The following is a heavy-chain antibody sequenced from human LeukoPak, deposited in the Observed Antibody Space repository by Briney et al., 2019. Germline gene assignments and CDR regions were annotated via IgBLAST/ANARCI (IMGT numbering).Heavy chain of an antibody. J-gene: IGHJ4*02. Sequence: GGSLILSCAASGFTFSSYGMHWVRQAPGKGLVWVAFIRYDGSNKYYADSVKGRFTISRDNSKNTLYLQMISLRAEDTAVYYCAKAPYYYESSGYPDYYFDYWGQGTLVTVSS. CDR1: GFTFSSYG. D-gene: IGHD3-22*01. V-gene: IGHV3-30*02. CDR3: AKAPYYYESSGYPDYYFDY. CDR2: IRYDGSNK.